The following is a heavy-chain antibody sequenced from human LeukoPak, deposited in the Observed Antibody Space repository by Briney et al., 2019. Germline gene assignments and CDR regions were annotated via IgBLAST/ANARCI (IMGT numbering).Heavy chain of an antibody. J-gene: IGHJ4*02. V-gene: IGHV3-48*03. D-gene: IGHD3-3*01. Sequence: PGGSLRLSCAASGFTFSSYEMNWVRQAPGKGLEWVSYISSSGSSIYYADSVKGRFTISRDNAKNSQYLQMNSLRAEDTAVYYCARATVGFDYWGQGNMVTVSS. CDR3: ARATVGFDY. CDR2: ISSSGSSI. CDR1: GFTFSSYE.